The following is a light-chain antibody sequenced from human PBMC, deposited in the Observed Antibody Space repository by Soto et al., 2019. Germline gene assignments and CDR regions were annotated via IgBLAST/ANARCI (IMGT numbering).Light chain of an antibody. CDR3: TAWDDSLNGPV. CDR1: YSNFGSNP. J-gene: IGLJ3*02. CDR2: NND. Sequence: QSALTQPPSASGTPGQRVTISCSGTYSNFGSNPVTWCQQLPGTAPKLLIYNNDQRRSRVPGRYSGSKSGTSASLAISGLQSDDEADYYCTAWDDSLNGPVFGGGTKLTVL. V-gene: IGLV1-44*01.